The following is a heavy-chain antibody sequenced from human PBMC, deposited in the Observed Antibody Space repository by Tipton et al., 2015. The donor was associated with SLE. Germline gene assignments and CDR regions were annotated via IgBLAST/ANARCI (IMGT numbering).Heavy chain of an antibody. D-gene: IGHD1-26*01. CDR2: IYSGGST. CDR1: GFTFSNYA. CDR3: AKSSLTGSYSVYGY. J-gene: IGHJ4*02. Sequence: SLRLSCEASGFTFSNYAMSWVRQAPGKGLEWVSVIYSGGSTSYADSVKGRFTISRDNSKNTLYLQMNSLGPEDTAVYYCAKSSLTGSYSVYGYWGQGTLVTVSS. V-gene: IGHV3-23*03.